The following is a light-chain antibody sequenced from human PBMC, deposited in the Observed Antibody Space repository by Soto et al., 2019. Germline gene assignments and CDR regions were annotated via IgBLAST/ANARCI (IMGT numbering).Light chain of an antibody. CDR2: TND. CDR1: FSNIGSNY. J-gene: IGLJ3*02. CDR3: AVLEDSLRGWV. Sequence: QSVLTQPPSASVTPGQRVTSSWSGRFSNIGSNYVYWYQQLPGTAPKLLIFTNDQRTSGVLGRFSGSKSGTSASLAISGLRSEDESDYYCAVLEDSLRGWVFGGGTKLAVL. V-gene: IGLV1-47*02.